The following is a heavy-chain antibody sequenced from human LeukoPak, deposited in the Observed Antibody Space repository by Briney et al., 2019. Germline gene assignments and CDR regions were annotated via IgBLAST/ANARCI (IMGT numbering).Heavy chain of an antibody. CDR1: GYTFTGYY. CDR2: INPNSGGT. D-gene: IGHD2-2*01. V-gene: IGHV1-2*02. CDR3: ARVDCSSTSCYGLDY. J-gene: IGHJ4*02. Sequence: ASVKVSCKASGYTFTGYYMHWVRQAPGQGLEWMGWINPNSGGTNYAQKFQGRVTMTRDTSISTAYMELSRLRSDDTAVYYCARVDCSSTSCYGLDYWGQGTLVTVSS.